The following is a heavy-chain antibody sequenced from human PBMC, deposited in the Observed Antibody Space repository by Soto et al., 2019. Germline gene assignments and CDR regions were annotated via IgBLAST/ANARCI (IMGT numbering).Heavy chain of an antibody. CDR1: GYTFNTYY. D-gene: IGHD3-10*01. J-gene: IGHJ4*02. CDR3: ASRNSGHY. V-gene: IGHV1-46*02. CDR2: ISPDGCRT. Sequence: GASVKVSCKAYGYTFNTYYMHRVRQAPGQGLEWMGIISPDGCRTSCAQKFHRRDTMTRITSTSTIHMQLSSQSCDGTAVDYCASRNSGHYWGQGTLVTVSS.